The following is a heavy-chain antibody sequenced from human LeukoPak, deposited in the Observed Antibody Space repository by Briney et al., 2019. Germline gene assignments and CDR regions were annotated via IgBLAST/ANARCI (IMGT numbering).Heavy chain of an antibody. V-gene: IGHV4-4*07. D-gene: IGHD4-17*01. CDR1: GGSVRNYY. Sequence: SETLSLTCTVSGGSVRNYYWSWVRQPAGKRLEWVGRIDSSGNTIHNTSSRCRVAFSVDSPKNQLSLKLRSVAAADRALYCCAGAYGTTETLWEFHLWRQGILVSVSS. CDR2: IDSSGNT. J-gene: IGHJ5*02. CDR3: AGAYGTTETLWEFHL.